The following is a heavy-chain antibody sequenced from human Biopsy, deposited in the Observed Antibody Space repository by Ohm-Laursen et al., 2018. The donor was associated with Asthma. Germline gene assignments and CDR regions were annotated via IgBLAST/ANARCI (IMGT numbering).Heavy chain of an antibody. J-gene: IGHJ4*02. CDR2: ISYSGST. CDR1: GGSVSSGSYY. V-gene: IGHV4-61*01. D-gene: IGHD2-21*02. CDR3: ARGWNCGGDCYSLDS. Sequence: SDTLSLTCTVSGGSVSSGSYYWSRIRQPPGKGLAWVSYISYSGSTDYNPSLKSRLTISMDTSKNQFSLRLRSVTAADTAVYYCARGWNCGGDCYSLDSWGQGTLVTVSS.